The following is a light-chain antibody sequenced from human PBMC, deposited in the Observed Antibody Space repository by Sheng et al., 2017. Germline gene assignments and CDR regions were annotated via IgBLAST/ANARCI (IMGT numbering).Light chain of an antibody. Sequence: EIVMTQSPATLSLSPGERATLSCRASQSVSSSYLSWYQQKPGQAPRLLIYGASTRATGIPARFSGSGSGTDFTLTISSLQPEDFAVYYCQQDYNFPVTFGQGTKVEIK. J-gene: IGKJ1*01. CDR1: QSVSSSY. V-gene: IGKV3D-7*01. CDR3: QQDYNFPVT. CDR2: GAS.